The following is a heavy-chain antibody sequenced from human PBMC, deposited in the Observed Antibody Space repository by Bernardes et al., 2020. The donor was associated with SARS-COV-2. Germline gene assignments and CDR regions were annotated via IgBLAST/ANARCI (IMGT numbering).Heavy chain of an antibody. Sequence: SATLSLTCTVSGGSIRSYYWSWIRQPAGKGLEWIGRIYTSGSTNYNPSLKSRVTMSVDTSKNQFSLKLSSVTAADTAVYYCASNRDFGWFDPWGQGTLVTVSS. CDR2: IYTSGST. CDR1: GGSIRSYY. D-gene: IGHD3-10*01. CDR3: ASNRDFGWFDP. J-gene: IGHJ5*02. V-gene: IGHV4-4*07.